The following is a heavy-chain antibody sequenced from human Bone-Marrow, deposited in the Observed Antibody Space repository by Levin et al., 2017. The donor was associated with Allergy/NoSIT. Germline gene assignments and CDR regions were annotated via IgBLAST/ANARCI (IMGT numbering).Heavy chain of an antibody. V-gene: IGHV1-2*04. CDR2: INPNSGGT. CDR3: ARAEGSYGFLDY. CDR1: GYTFTGYY. J-gene: IGHJ4*02. D-gene: IGHD5-18*01. Sequence: GESLKISCKASGYTFTGYYMHWVRQAPGQGLEWMGWINPNSGGTNYAQKFQGWVTMTRDTSISTAYMELSRLRSDDTAVYYCARAEGSYGFLDYWGQGTLVTVSS.